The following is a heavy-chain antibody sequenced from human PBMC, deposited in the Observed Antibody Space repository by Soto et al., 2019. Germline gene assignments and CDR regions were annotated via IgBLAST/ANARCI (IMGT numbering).Heavy chain of an antibody. Sequence: EVQLVESGGGLVQPGGSLRLSCAASGFTFSSYWMHWVRQVPGKGLVWVSRINNKGNSASYADSVRGRFTVSRDNAKNTVYLQMNSLRGEDTAVYYCARDFSRGDWGRDFQLYWGPGALVTVSS. V-gene: IGHV3-74*01. CDR1: GFTFSSYW. D-gene: IGHD3-16*01. CDR3: ARDFSRGDWGRDFQLY. CDR2: INNKGNSA. J-gene: IGHJ4*02.